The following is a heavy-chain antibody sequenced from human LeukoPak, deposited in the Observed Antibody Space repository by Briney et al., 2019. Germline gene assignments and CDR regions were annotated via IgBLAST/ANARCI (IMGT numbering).Heavy chain of an antibody. V-gene: IGHV1-2*02. CDR3: ARHAGHCSSATCPPSDAFDI. CDR1: GYTFTGYF. CDR2: ITPNNGDT. Sequence: GASVKVSCKASGYTFTGYFLHWVRQAPGQGLEWMGWITPNNGDTNNTQRFQGRVTMTSDTSLNTAYMELSSLRSDDTAVYYCARHAGHCSSATCPPSDAFDIWGQGTMVTVSS. J-gene: IGHJ3*02. D-gene: IGHD2-2*01.